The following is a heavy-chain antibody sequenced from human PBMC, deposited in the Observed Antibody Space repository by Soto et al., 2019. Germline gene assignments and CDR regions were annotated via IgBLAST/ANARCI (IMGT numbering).Heavy chain of an antibody. CDR2: INAGNGNT. V-gene: IGHV1-3*01. CDR1: GYTFNRHS. D-gene: IGHD1-20*01. Sequence: ASVKVSCKASGYTFNRHSISWVRQAPGQRLEWMGWINAGNGNTKYSQKFQGRVTITRDTSASTAYMELSSLRSEDTAVYYCARGITLPTPLDYWGQGTLVTVSS. CDR3: ARGITLPTPLDY. J-gene: IGHJ4*02.